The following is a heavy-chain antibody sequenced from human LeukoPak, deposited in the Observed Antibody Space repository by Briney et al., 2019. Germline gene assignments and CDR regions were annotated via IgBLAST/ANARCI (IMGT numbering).Heavy chain of an antibody. J-gene: IGHJ4*02. D-gene: IGHD3-3*01. CDR2: IYYSGST. CDR1: GGSISSYY. Sequence: SETLSLTCTVSGGSISSYYWSWIRQPPGKGLEWIGYIYYSGSTNYNPSLKSRVTISVDTSKNQFSLKLSSVTAADTAVYYCARGFLEWLPHFDYRGQGTLVTVSS. V-gene: IGHV4-59*08. CDR3: ARGFLEWLPHFDY.